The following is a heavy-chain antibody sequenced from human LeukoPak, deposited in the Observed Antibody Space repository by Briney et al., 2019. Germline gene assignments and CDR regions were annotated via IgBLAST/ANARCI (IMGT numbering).Heavy chain of an antibody. J-gene: IGHJ4*02. CDR1: GGSISSGGYS. CDR2: INHSGST. CDR3: ARPLRDLYFDY. V-gene: IGHV4-30-2*01. D-gene: IGHD3-16*01. Sequence: PSQTLSLTCAVSGGSISSGGYSWSWIRQPPGKGLEWIGEINHSGSTNYNPSLKSRVTISVDTSKNQFSLKLSSVTAADTAVYYCARPLRDLYFDYWGQGTLVTVSS.